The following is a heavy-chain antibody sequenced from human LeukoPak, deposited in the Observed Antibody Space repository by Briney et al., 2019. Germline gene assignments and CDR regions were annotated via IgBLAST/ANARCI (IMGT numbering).Heavy chain of an antibody. J-gene: IGHJ1*01. CDR3: ARFTGNGARIRSGWDLEYFQH. V-gene: IGHV4-39*07. D-gene: IGHD6-19*01. CDR1: GGSISSGGYY. CDR2: VNHSGST. Sequence: SETLSLTCAVSGGSISSGGYYWSWIRQPPGKGLEWIGEVNHSGSTNYSPSLKSRVTISVDTSKNQFSLKLSSVTAADTAVYYCARFTGNGARIRSGWDLEYFQHWGQGTLVTVSS.